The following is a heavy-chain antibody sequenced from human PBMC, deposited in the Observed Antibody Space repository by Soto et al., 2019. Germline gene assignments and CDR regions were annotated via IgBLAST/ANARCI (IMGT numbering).Heavy chain of an antibody. CDR1: GGTFSSYA. J-gene: IGHJ4*02. D-gene: IGHD3-22*01. Sequence: ASVKVSCKASGGTFSSYAISWVRQAPGQGLEWMGGIIPIFGTANYAQKFQGRVTITADESTSTAYMELSSLRSEDTAVYYCARADYYDSSGYSRAPGYWGQGTLVTVSS. CDR2: IIPIFGTA. CDR3: ARADYYDSSGYSRAPGY. V-gene: IGHV1-69*13.